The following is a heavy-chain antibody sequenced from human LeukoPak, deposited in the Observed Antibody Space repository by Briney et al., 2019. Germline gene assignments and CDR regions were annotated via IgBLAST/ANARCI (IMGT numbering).Heavy chain of an antibody. J-gene: IGHJ4*02. CDR3: ARSAAGYPSYFDY. V-gene: IGHV4-31*03. Sequence: PSETLSLTCTVSGGSISSGGYYWSWIRQHPGKGLEWIGYIYYSGSTYYNPSLKSRVTISVDTSKNQFSLKLSSVTAADTAVYYCARSAAGYPSYFDYWGQGTLVTVSS. CDR2: IYYSGST. CDR1: GGSISSGGYY. D-gene: IGHD6-13*01.